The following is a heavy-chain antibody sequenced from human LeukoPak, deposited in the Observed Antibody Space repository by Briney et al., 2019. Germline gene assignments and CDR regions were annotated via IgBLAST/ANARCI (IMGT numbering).Heavy chain of an antibody. J-gene: IGHJ4*02. CDR1: GFTLSENN. D-gene: IGHD3-10*02. Sequence: GSLRLSCAVSGFTLSENNVHWVRQAPGTGLEWVSVIYSGGSTYYADSVKGRFTISRDNSKNTLYLQMNSLRAEDTAVYYCARDRLFDYWGQGTLVTVSS. CDR2: IYSGGST. V-gene: IGHV3-53*01. CDR3: ARDRLFDY.